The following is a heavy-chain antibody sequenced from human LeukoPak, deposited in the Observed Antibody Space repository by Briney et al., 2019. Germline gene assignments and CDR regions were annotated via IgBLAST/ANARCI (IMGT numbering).Heavy chain of an antibody. CDR3: ARSHSYYRDYYFDY. J-gene: IGHJ4*02. Sequence: GASVKVSCKASGYSFTGRYIHWVRQAPGQGLEWVGWINPKSGGTSYAQEFRGRVTMTRDTSINTAYMDLSRLTSDDTAVYYCARSHSYYRDYYFDYWGQGTLVTVSS. CDR1: GYSFTGRY. V-gene: IGHV1-2*02. D-gene: IGHD4-17*01. CDR2: INPKSGGT.